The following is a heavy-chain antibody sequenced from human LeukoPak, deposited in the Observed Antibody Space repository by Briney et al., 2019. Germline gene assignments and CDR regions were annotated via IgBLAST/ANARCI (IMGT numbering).Heavy chain of an antibody. Sequence: ASVKVSCKASGYTFTSYDINWVRQATGQGLEWMGWMNPNSGNTGYAQKFQGRVTMTRNTSISTAYMELSSLRAEDTAVYYCAKDQVEDGGWYPRIYYYYYMDVWGKGTTVTVSS. CDR2: MNPNSGNT. J-gene: IGHJ6*03. CDR3: AKDQVEDGGWYPRIYYYYYMDV. D-gene: IGHD6-19*01. V-gene: IGHV1-8*01. CDR1: GYTFTSYD.